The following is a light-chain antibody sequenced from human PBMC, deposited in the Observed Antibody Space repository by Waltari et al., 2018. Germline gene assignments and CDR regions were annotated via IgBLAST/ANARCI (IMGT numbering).Light chain of an antibody. CDR2: KDS. J-gene: IGLJ1*01. CDR3: QSSDSSGNDYV. V-gene: IGLV3-25*03. Sequence: SLELTQSPSVAVSPGQTAGSTCSGDALSKQHVYWYQPRPGQAPVLVLFKDSERPSGIPERFSGSRSGTTGTLTITGVQAEDEADYYCQSSDSSGNDYVFGPGTKVTVL. CDR1: ALSKQH.